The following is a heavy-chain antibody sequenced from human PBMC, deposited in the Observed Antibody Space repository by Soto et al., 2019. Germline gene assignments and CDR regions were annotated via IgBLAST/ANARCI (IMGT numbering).Heavy chain of an antibody. V-gene: IGHV3-23*01. J-gene: IGHJ3*02. D-gene: IGHD5-12*01. CDR1: GFTYSSHG. CDR2: LSRGGGST. Sequence: EAQLLESGGKLIQPGGSLRLSCAASGFTYSSHGMSWVRQAPGKGREWIAGLSRGGGSTYYADSVKGRFTISRDNSKNTLDLIMNSLRVEDTALYYCARDGQYRTDGFDIWGQGTMVTVSS. CDR3: ARDGQYRTDGFDI.